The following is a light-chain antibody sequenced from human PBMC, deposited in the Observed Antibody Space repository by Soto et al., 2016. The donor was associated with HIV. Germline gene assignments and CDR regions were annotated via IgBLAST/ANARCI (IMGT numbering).Light chain of an antibody. CDR1: QNINTW. Sequence: DIQMTQSPSTLSASVGDRVTITCRASQNINTWLAWYQQKPGKAPKLLIYTASNLESGVPSRFSGSGSGTDFTLTISSLQPEDFATYYCQQSYSTPYTFGQGTKLEIK. V-gene: IGKV1-5*03. CDR2: TAS. CDR3: QQSYSTPYT. J-gene: IGKJ2*01.